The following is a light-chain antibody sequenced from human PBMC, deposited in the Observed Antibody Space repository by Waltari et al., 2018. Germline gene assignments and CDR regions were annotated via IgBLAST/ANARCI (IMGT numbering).Light chain of an antibody. Sequence: QSVLTQPPSASGTPGQRVSISCSGSHANPGSNYPSWYQQFPGMAPKLFIYRKNQRPSGVPDRFSGSKFGTSASLAISGLRSEDEAVYYCASWDDSLNGWVFGGGTKLTVL. V-gene: IGLV1-47*01. J-gene: IGLJ3*02. CDR3: ASWDDSLNGWV. CDR1: HANPGSNY. CDR2: RKN.